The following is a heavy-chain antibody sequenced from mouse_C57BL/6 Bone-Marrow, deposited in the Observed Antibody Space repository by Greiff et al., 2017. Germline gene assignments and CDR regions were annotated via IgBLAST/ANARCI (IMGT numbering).Heavy chain of an antibody. Sequence: EVQLKESGPVLVKPGASVKMSCKASGYTFTDYYMNWVKQSHGKSLEWIGVINPYNGGTSYNQKFKGKATLTVDKSSSTAYMELNSLTSEDSAVYYCARRDYDDYWGQGTTHTVSS. J-gene: IGHJ2*01. CDR1: GYTFTDYY. D-gene: IGHD2-4*01. V-gene: IGHV1-19*01. CDR2: INPYNGGT. CDR3: ARRDYDDY.